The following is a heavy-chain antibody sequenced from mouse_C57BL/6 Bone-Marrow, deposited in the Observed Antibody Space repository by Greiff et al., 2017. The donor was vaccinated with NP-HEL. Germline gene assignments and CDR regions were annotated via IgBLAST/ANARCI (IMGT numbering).Heavy chain of an antibody. CDR1: GYAFSSSW. J-gene: IGHJ2*01. D-gene: IGHD2-1*01. CDR3: ARAPFIYYGNYDY. Sequence: VQLQQSGPELVKPGASVKISCKASGYAFSSSWMNWVKQRPGKGLEWIGRIYPGDGDTNYNGKFKGKATLTADKSSSTAYMQLSSLTSEDSAVYFCARAPFIYYGNYDYWGQGTTLTVSS. CDR2: IYPGDGDT. V-gene: IGHV1-82*01.